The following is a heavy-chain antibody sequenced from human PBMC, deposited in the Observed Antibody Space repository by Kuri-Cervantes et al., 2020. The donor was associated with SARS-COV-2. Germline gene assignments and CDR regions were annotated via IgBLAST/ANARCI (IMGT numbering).Heavy chain of an antibody. Sequence: GGSLRLSCAASGFTFSSYAMHWVRQAPGKGLEWVAVISYDGSNKYYADSVKGRFTISRDNSKNTLYLQMNSLRAEDTAVYYCAREREPMRTFDYWGQGTLVTVSS. CDR2: ISYDGSNK. CDR3: AREREPMRTFDY. V-gene: IGHV3-30-3*01. D-gene: IGHD1-26*01. J-gene: IGHJ4*02. CDR1: GFTFSSYA.